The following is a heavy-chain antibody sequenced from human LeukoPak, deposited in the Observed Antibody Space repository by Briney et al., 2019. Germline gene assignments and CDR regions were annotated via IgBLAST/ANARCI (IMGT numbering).Heavy chain of an antibody. V-gene: IGHV3-11*04. CDR1: GFTFSDYN. Sequence: PGGSLRLSCAASGFTFSDYNMRWIRQAPGKGLEWVSSISRSGSTKYYADSVKGRFTISRDNAKNSLYLQMNSLRAEDTTVYYCARVGDGSGSYRDYYYYYMDVWGKGTTVTISS. CDR3: ARVGDGSGSYRDYYYYYMDV. CDR2: ISRSGSTK. D-gene: IGHD3-10*01. J-gene: IGHJ6*03.